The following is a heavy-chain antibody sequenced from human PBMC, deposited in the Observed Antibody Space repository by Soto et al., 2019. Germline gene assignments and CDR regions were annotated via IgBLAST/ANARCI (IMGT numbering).Heavy chain of an antibody. CDR1: GGSINSGRSS. CDR3: VRESTTSGPNWFDT. J-gene: IGHJ5*02. CDR2: IYHSGST. Sequence: PSETLSLTCSVSGGSINSGRSSWNWIRQSPGKGLEWIAYIYHSGSTHYNPSLKSRVTISVDRSENQFSLKLTSVTAADTAVYYCVRESTTSGPNWFDTWGPGILVTVSS. V-gene: IGHV4-30-2*06. D-gene: IGHD1-1*01.